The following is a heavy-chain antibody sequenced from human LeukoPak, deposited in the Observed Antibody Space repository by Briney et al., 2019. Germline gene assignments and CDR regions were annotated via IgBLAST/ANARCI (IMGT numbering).Heavy chain of an antibody. Sequence: ASVKVSCKASGYTFTGYYMHWVRQAPGQGLEWMGWINPNSGGTNYAQKFQGRVTMTRDTSISTAYMELSRLRSDDTAVYYCAREEDSSGYYGFDYWGQGTLVTVSS. D-gene: IGHD3-22*01. J-gene: IGHJ4*02. CDR3: AREEDSSGYYGFDY. CDR2: INPNSGGT. CDR1: GYTFTGYY. V-gene: IGHV1-2*02.